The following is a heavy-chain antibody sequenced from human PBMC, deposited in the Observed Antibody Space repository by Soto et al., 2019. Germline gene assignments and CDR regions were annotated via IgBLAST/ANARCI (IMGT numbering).Heavy chain of an antibody. CDR3: ANDYGDGPLLDAYDI. Sequence: ASVKVSCKASGYTFTSYYMHWVRQAPGQGLEWMGIINPSGGSTSYAQKFQGRVTMTRDTSTSTVYMELSSLRSEDTAVYYCANDYGDGPLLDAYDIWGKGTMVTVSS. CDR2: INPSGGST. CDR1: GYTFTSYY. D-gene: IGHD4-17*01. V-gene: IGHV1-46*01. J-gene: IGHJ3*02.